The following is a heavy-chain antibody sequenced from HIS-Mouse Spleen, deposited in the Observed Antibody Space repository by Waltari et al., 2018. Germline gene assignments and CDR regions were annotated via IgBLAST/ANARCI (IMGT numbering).Heavy chain of an antibody. J-gene: IGHJ4*02. Sequence: EVQLVESGGGLVTPGGSLRLSCPASGFTFSSSSMNWVRQAPGKGLEWVSSISSSSSYIYYADSVKGRFTISRDNAKNSLYLQMNSLRAEDTAVYYCARPLIAAAGTFDYWGQGTLVTVSS. CDR2: ISSSSSYI. CDR3: ARPLIAAAGTFDY. V-gene: IGHV3-21*01. D-gene: IGHD6-13*01. CDR1: GFTFSSSS.